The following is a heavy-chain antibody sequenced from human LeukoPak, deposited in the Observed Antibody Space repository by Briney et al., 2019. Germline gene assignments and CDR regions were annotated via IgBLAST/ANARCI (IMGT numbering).Heavy chain of an antibody. J-gene: IGHJ4*02. V-gene: IGHV3-30*02. D-gene: IGHD5-18*01. Sequence: PGGSLRLSCAASGFTFSSYGMHWVRQAPGKGLEWVAFIRYDGSNKYYADSVKGRFTISRDNSKNTLYLQMNSLRAEDTAVYYCAKDAAAMVLKRFDYWGQGTLVTVSS. CDR3: AKDAAAMVLKRFDY. CDR2: IRYDGSNK. CDR1: GFTFSSYG.